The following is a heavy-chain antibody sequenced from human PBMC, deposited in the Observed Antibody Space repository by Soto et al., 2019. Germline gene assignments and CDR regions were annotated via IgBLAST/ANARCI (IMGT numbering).Heavy chain of an antibody. CDR3: ARYVSWSGYSYTNYYSGMDV. CDR2: IIPIFGTA. D-gene: IGHD3-3*01. Sequence: QVQLVQSGAEVKKPGSSVKVSCKASGGTFSSYAISWVRQAPGQGLEWMGGIIPIFGTANYAQKFQGRVTITADESTSTAYMELSSLRSEDTAVYYCARYVSWSGYSYTNYYSGMDVWGQGTTVTVSS. CDR1: GGTFSSYA. J-gene: IGHJ6*02. V-gene: IGHV1-69*12.